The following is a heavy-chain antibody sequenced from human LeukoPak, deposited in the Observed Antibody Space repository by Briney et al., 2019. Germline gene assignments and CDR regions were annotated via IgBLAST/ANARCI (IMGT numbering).Heavy chain of an antibody. Sequence: PSETLSLTCSVSRGSITNYYWNWLRQPPGKGLEWVGYIHYSGNTNYNPSLRRRVTISLDTSKNQFSLKLRSVTATDTAVYYCARLAVAATARFDYWGQGALVTVSS. CDR1: RGSITNYY. D-gene: IGHD6-19*01. V-gene: IGHV4-59*01. CDR3: ARLAVAATARFDY. J-gene: IGHJ4*02. CDR2: IHYSGNT.